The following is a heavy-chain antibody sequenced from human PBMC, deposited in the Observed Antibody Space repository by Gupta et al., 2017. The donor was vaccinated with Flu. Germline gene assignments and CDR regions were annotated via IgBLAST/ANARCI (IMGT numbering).Heavy chain of an antibody. Sequence: QVQLVESGGGVVQPGRSLRLSCAASGFTFSSYAMHWVRQAPGKGLEWVAVISYDESNQYYVDSVRGRFTISRDNSKSTVYLQMSSLRPEDTAVYYCVKEEVPPSQVDYWGQGALVTVSS. CDR3: VKEEVPPSQVDY. D-gene: IGHD2-2*01. CDR2: ISYDESNQ. J-gene: IGHJ4*02. V-gene: IGHV3-30*18. CDR1: GFTFSSYA.